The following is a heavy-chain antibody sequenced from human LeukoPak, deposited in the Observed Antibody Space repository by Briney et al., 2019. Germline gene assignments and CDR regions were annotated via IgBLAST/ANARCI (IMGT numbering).Heavy chain of an antibody. CDR3: ARHRTGSYPVGFDP. J-gene: IGHJ5*02. D-gene: IGHD1-26*01. CDR1: GGSISSSSYY. CDR2: IYYSGST. Sequence: SETLSLTCTVSGGSISSSSYYWGWIRQPPGKGLEWIGSIYYSGSTYYKSSLKSRLTISVDTSKNQFSLQLSSVTAADTAVYYCARHRTGSYPVGFDPWGQGILVTVSS. V-gene: IGHV4-39*01.